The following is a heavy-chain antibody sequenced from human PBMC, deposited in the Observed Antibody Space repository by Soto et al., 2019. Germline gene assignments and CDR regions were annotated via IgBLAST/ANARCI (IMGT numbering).Heavy chain of an antibody. D-gene: IGHD6-13*01. J-gene: IGHJ6*01. V-gene: IGHV4-34*01. CDR1: GGSFSGYY. Sequence: PSETLSLTCAVYGGSFSGYYWSWIRQPPGKGLEWIGEINHSGSTNYNPSLKSRVTISVDTSKNQFSLKLSSVTAADTAVYYCARGGGSSSSWYRLYYYGMVLWAQSTTVRVS. CDR2: INHSGST. CDR3: ARGGGSSSSWYRLYYYGMVL.